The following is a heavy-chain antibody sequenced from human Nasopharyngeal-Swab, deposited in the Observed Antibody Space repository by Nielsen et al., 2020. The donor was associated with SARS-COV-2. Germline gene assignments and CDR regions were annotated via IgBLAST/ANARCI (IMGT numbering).Heavy chain of an antibody. Sequence: ESLKISCTVSNVSINSYYWSWIRQPPGKGLEWIGYIYFSGSTSYNPSLKSRVTMSVDTSKNQFSLNLTSVTAADTAVYYCARVALGSYLRGRGMDVWGHGTTVTVSS. J-gene: IGHJ6*02. D-gene: IGHD3-16*02. CDR3: ARVALGSYLRGRGMDV. V-gene: IGHV4-59*13. CDR1: NVSINSYY. CDR2: IYFSGST.